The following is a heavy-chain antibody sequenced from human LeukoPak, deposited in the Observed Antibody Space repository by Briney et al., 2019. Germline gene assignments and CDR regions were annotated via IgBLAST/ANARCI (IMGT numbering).Heavy chain of an antibody. V-gene: IGHV3-21*01. D-gene: IGHD1-26*01. CDR2: ISSSSNYI. CDR3: GRDVGASARDAFDI. J-gene: IGHJ3*02. Sequence: GGSLRLSCAASGFTFSTYNMNWVRQAPGKGLEWVSSISSSSNYIYYADSVKGRFTISRDNAKNSLYLQMNSLRAEDTDVYYCGRDVGASARDAFDIWGQGTMVTVSS. CDR1: GFTFSTYN.